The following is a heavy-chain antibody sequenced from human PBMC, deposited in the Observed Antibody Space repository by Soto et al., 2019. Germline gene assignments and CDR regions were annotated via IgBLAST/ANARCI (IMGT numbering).Heavy chain of an antibody. Sequence: GGSLRLSCAASGFTFSSYAMSWVRQAPGKGLEWVSAISGSGGSTYYADSVKGRFTISRDNSKNTLYLQMNSLRAEDTAVYYCAKISHIVVVPAAMPPWFDPWGQGTLVTVSS. CDR3: AKISHIVVVPAAMPPWFDP. CDR2: ISGSGGST. CDR1: GFTFSSYA. D-gene: IGHD2-2*01. V-gene: IGHV3-23*01. J-gene: IGHJ5*02.